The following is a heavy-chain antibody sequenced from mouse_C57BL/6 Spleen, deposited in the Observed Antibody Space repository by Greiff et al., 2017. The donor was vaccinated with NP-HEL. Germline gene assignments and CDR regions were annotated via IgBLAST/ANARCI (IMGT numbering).Heavy chain of an antibody. Sequence: QVQLKQPGAELVKPGASVKLSCKASGYTFTSYWMQWVKQRPGQGLEWIGEIDPSDSYTNYNQKFKGKATLTVDTSSSTAYMQLSSLTSEDSAVYYCARRAQATDYYAMDYWGQGTSVTVSS. D-gene: IGHD3-2*02. J-gene: IGHJ4*01. V-gene: IGHV1-50*01. CDR2: IDPSDSYT. CDR3: ARRAQATDYYAMDY. CDR1: GYTFTSYW.